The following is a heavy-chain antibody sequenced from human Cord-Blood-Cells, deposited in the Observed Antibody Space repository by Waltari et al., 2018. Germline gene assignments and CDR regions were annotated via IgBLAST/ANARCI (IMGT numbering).Heavy chain of an antibody. CDR1: GYTFTGYY. J-gene: IGHJ4*02. V-gene: IGHV1-2*02. Sequence: QVQLVQSGAEVKKPGAPVTVSCKASGYTFTGYYMHWVRQAPGQGLEWMGWINPNSGGTNYAQKFQGRVTMTRDTSISTAYRELSRLRSDDTAVYYCARAYCGGDCYFDYWGQGTLVTVSS. CDR2: INPNSGGT. D-gene: IGHD2-21*01. CDR3: ARAYCGGDCYFDY.